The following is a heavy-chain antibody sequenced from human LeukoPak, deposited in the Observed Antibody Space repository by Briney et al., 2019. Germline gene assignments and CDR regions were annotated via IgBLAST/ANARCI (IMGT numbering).Heavy chain of an antibody. CDR1: GFTFSSYW. CDR3: ARFGLYGDYVGN. D-gene: IGHD4-17*01. CDR2: INNDGSST. J-gene: IGHJ4*02. Sequence: GGSLRLSCAASGFTFSSYWMRWVRQAPGKGLVWVSRINNDGSSTNYADLVKGRFTTSRDNAKNTLYLQMNSLRAEETVVYYCARFGLYGDYVGNLGQGTLVTVSS. V-gene: IGHV3-74*01.